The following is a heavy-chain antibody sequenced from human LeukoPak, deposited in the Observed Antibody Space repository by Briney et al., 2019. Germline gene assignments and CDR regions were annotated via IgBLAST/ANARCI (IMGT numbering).Heavy chain of an antibody. CDR2: INPNSGGT. CDR1: GYTFTGYY. V-gene: IGHV1-2*02. D-gene: IGHD3/OR15-3a*01. J-gene: IGHJ4*02. Sequence: GASVKVSCKASGYTFTGYYMHWVRQAPGQGLEWMGWINPNSGGTNYAQKFQGRVTMTRDTSISTAYMELSRLRSDDTAVYYCARQFLRDSMIFGNDYWGQGTLVTVSS. CDR3: ARQFLRDSMIFGNDY.